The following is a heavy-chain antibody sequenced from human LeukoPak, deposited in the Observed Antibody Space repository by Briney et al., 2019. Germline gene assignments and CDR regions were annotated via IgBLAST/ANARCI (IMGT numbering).Heavy chain of an antibody. CDR2: IVVGSGNT. J-gene: IGHJ4*02. Sequence: SVKVSCKASGFTFTSSAMQWVRQARGQRLEWIGWIVVGSGNTNYAQKFQERVTITRDMSTSTAYMELSSLRSEDTAVYYCAKAGSGYCSSTSCYPDYWGQGTLVTVSS. CDR1: GFTFTSSA. CDR3: AKAGSGYCSSTSCYPDY. D-gene: IGHD2-2*01. V-gene: IGHV1-58*02.